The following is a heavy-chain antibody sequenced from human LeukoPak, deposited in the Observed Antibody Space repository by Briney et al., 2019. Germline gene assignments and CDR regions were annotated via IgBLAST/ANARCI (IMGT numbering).Heavy chain of an antibody. D-gene: IGHD3-10*01. CDR1: GFTFDDYA. V-gene: IGHV3-9*01. J-gene: IGHJ4*02. CDR3: AKDSSSGSYALDY. CDR2: ISWNSGSI. Sequence: PGGSLRLSCAASGFTFDDYAMHWVRQAPGKGLEWVSGISWNSGSIGYADSVKGRFTISRDNAKNSLYLQMNSLRAEDTALYYCAKDSSSGSYALDYWGQGTLVTVSS.